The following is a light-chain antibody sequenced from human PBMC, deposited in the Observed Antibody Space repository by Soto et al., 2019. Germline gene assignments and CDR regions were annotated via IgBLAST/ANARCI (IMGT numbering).Light chain of an antibody. J-gene: IGKJ1*01. CDR2: KAS. CDR1: QSISSW. V-gene: IGKV1-5*03. CDR3: QQYNSYSGT. Sequence: DIQMTQSPSTLSASVGDRVTITCRASQSISSWLAWYQQKPGKAPKLLIYKASSLESGVPSRFSGRGSGTEFTLTISSLQPDDLATYYCQQYNSYSGTFGQGTKVEIK.